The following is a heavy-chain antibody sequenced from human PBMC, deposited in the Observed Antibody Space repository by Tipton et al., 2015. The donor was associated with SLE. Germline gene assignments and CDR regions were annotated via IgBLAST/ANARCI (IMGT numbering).Heavy chain of an antibody. CDR2: INSEGTGT. CDR3: ASRMAGTEFDH. J-gene: IGHJ4*02. CDR1: GFSFIHYW. V-gene: IGHV3-74*03. D-gene: IGHD6-19*01. Sequence: GSLRLSCATSGFSFIHYWMHWVRQAPGKGLEWVSRINSEGTGTKYAGSVKGRFTISRDNSESTLYLQMNSLRGEDTAVYYCASRMAGTEFDHWGQGTLVTVSS.